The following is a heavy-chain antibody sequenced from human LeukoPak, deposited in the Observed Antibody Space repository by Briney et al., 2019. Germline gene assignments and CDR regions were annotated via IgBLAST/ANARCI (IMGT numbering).Heavy chain of an antibody. CDR1: GGSISNYY. CDR2: FHYSGTT. D-gene: IGHD3-10*01. Sequence: SETLSLTWTVSGGSISNYYYSWIRQPQGKGLEWIGCFHYSGTTNYNPSLKSRSTISVDTSKNQFSLKLSSVTAADTAVYYCARDRGSSWYYYGSGSSNWFDPWGQGTLVTVSS. J-gene: IGHJ5*02. V-gene: IGHV4-59*01. CDR3: ARDRGSSWYYYGSGSSNWFDP.